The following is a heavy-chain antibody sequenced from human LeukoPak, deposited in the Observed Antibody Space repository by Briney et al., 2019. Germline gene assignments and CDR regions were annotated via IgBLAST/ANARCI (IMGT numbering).Heavy chain of an antibody. CDR2: INPSGGST. Sequence: ASVKVSCKASGYTFTSYYMHWVRQAPGQGLEWMGIINPSGGSTSYAQKFQGRVTMTRDTSTSTVYMELSSLRSEDTAVYYCARGVRGVMSATVWFDPWGQGTLVTVSS. V-gene: IGHV1-46*01. CDR3: ARGVRGVMSATVWFDP. CDR1: GYTFTSYY. D-gene: IGHD3-10*01. J-gene: IGHJ5*02.